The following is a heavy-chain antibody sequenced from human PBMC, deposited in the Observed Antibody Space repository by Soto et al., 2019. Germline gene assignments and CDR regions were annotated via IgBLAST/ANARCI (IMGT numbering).Heavy chain of an antibody. CDR3: VYDFWSGFYASPLDY. CDR1: GFTFSSYA. D-gene: IGHD3-3*01. Sequence: PGGSLRLSCAASGFTFSSYAMSWVRQAPGKGLEWVSAISGSGGSTYYADSVKGRFTISSDNSKNTLYLQMNSLRAEDTAVYYCVYDFWSGFYASPLDYWGQGTLVTVSS. V-gene: IGHV3-23*01. J-gene: IGHJ4*02. CDR2: ISGSGGST.